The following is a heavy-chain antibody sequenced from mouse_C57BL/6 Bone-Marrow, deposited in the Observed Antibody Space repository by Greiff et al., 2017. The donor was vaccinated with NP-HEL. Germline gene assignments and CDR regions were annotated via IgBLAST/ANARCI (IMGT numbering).Heavy chain of an antibody. CDR2: IYPGSGST. V-gene: IGHV1-55*01. J-gene: IGHJ2*01. Sequence: QVQLKQPGAELVKPGASVKMSCKASGYTFTSYWITWVKQRPGQGLEWIGDIYPGSGSTNYNEKFKSKATLTVDTSSSTAYMQLSSLTSEDSAVDYCGGGNYEGDYFDYWGKAPLSQSPQ. CDR3: GGGNYEGDYFDY. D-gene: IGHD2-1*01. CDR1: GYTFTSYW.